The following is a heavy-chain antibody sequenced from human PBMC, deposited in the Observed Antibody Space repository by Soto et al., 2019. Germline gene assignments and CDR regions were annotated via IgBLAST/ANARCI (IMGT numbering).Heavy chain of an antibody. J-gene: IGHJ6*02. CDR2: IRSKGYGGTT. D-gene: IGHD2-2*01. V-gene: IGHV3-49*03. Sequence: GGSLRLSCTGSGFTFGDFGMSWFRQAPGKGLEWLSFIRSKGYGGTTESAASVRGRFITSRDDSKSIAYLQMNSLKTEDTAVYYCASLTSWSQEYYYGMDVWGQGTTVTV. CDR3: ASLTSWSQEYYYGMDV. CDR1: GFTFGDFG.